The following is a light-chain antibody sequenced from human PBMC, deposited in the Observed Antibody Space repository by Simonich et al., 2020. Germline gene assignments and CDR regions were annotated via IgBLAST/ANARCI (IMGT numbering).Light chain of an antibody. CDR2: DVS. V-gene: IGLV2-14*01. J-gene: IGLJ3*02. CDR1: SSDVGGYNY. Sequence: QSALTQPPSASGSPGQSVTISCTGTSSDVGGYNYVSWYQQHPGKAPNLMIYDVSKRPSGVSNRFSGSKSGNTASLTISGLQAEDEADYYCSSYTSSSTWVFGGGTKLTVL. CDR3: SSYTSSSTWV.